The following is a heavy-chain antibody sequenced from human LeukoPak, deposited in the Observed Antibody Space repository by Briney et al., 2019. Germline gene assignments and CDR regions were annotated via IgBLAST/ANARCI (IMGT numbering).Heavy chain of an antibody. CDR3: ARDGHSSSWYFFDY. J-gene: IGHJ4*02. CDR2: ISSSSSYT. Sequence: GGSLRLSCAASGFTFSDYYMSWIRQAPGKGLEWVSYISSSSSYTNYADSVKGRFTISRDNAKNSLYLQMNSLRAEDTAVYYCARDGHSSSWYFFDYWGQGTLVTVSS. D-gene: IGHD6-13*01. V-gene: IGHV3-11*05. CDR1: GFTFSDYY.